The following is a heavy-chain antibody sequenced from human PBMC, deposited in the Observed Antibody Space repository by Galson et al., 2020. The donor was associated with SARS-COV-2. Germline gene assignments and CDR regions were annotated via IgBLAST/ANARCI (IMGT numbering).Heavy chain of an antibody. CDR1: GFTFSSYG. Sequence: GGSLRLSCAASGFTFSSYGMHWVRQAPGKGLEWVAVIWYDGSNKYYADSVKGRFTISRDNSKNTLYLQMNSLRADDTAVYYCAREEAAGYSSSWATGGWFDPWGQGTLVTVSS. V-gene: IGHV3-33*01. CDR3: AREEAAGYSSSWATGGWFDP. D-gene: IGHD6-13*01. CDR2: IWYDGSNK. J-gene: IGHJ5*02.